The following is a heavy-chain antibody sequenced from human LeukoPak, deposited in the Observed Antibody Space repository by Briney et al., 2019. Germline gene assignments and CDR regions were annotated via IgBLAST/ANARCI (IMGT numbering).Heavy chain of an antibody. CDR3: AETPPDSSGWFFDY. Sequence: GGSLRLSCAASGFTFSSYSMNWVRQAPGKGLEWVSYISSSSSTIYYADSVKGRFTISRDNAKNSLYLQMNSLRAEDTAVYYCAETPPDSSGWFFDYWGQGTLVTVSS. J-gene: IGHJ4*02. V-gene: IGHV3-48*04. CDR1: GFTFSSYS. D-gene: IGHD6-19*01. CDR2: ISSSSSTI.